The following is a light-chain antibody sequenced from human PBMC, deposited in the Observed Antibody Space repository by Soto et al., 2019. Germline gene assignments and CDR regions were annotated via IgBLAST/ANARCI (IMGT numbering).Light chain of an antibody. CDR2: GNS. CDR3: QSYDSSLSGAV. J-gene: IGLJ7*01. CDR1: SSNIGAGYD. Sequence: QSVLTQPPSVSGAPGQRVTISCTGSSSNIGAGYDVHWYQQLPGTAPKLLIYGNSNRPSGVPDRFSGPKSGTSASLAITGLQAEDEPDYYCQSYDSSLSGAVFGGGTQLTVL. V-gene: IGLV1-40*01.